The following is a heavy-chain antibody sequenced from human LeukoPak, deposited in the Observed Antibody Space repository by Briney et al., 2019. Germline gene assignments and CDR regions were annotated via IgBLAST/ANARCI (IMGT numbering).Heavy chain of an antibody. CDR2: IKSKANNHAK. CDR1: VFTYSVSD. D-gene: IGHD5/OR15-5a*01. J-gene: IGHJ4*02. Sequence: TLRLFCASSVFTYSVSDMQCVRQASAKGLEWSRRIKSKANNHAKRYAAQVQSMFTISRDDTKHPGYLQMNSLNTYDAAVYYRFRLAYYWGEGSLVSVSS. CDR3: FRLAYY. V-gene: IGHV3-73*01.